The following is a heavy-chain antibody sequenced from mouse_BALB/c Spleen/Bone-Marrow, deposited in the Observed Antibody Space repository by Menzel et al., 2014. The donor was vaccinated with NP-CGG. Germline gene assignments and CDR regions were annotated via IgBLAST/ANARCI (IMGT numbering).Heavy chain of an antibody. CDR1: GYTFTSYT. CDR3: ARCYYGSSNAMDY. V-gene: IGHV1-4*01. CDR2: INPSSGYT. Sequence: VQRVESGAELARPGASVKMSSKASGYTFTSYTMHWVKQRPGQGLEWIGYINPSSGYTNYNQKFKDKATLTADKSSSTAYMQLSSLTSEDSAVYYCARCYYGSSNAMDYWGQGTSVTVSS. D-gene: IGHD1-1*01. J-gene: IGHJ4*01.